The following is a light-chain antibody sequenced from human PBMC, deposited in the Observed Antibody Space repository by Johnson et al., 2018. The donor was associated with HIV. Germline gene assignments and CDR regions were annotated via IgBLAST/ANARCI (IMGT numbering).Light chain of an antibody. V-gene: IGLV1-51*01. CDR1: SSNVGSSF. CDR2: DNN. J-gene: IGLJ1*01. Sequence: QSVLTQPPSVSAAPGQTVTISCSGSSSNVGSSFVSWYRQLPGRAPKLLIYDNNKRPSGIPDRFSGSKSGTSATLGITGLQTGDEADYYCGTWDSSLSAGVFGTGTKVTVL. CDR3: GTWDSSLSAGV.